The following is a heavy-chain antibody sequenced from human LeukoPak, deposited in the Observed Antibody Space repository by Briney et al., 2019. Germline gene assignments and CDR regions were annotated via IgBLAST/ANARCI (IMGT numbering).Heavy chain of an antibody. CDR3: ARFSVDTHRGAFDI. J-gene: IGHJ3*02. D-gene: IGHD3-10*01. V-gene: IGHV3-53*01. CDR2: VYSGGGT. CDR1: AFTVSSNY. Sequence: PGGSLRFSCAASAFTVSSNYMSWVRQAPGKGLEWVSIVYSGGGTYYADSVKGRFTISRDNSKNTLFLQMNSLRAEDTAMYYCARFSVDTHRGAFDIWGQGTMVTVSS.